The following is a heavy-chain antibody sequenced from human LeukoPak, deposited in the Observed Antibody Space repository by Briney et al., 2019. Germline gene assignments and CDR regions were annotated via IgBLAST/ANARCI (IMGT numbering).Heavy chain of an antibody. CDR2: ISGSSSYI. CDR1: GFTFSTYN. Sequence: GGSLRLSCAASGFTFSTYNMNWVRQAPGKGLEWVSSISGSSSYIYYADSVKGRFTISRDNARNSLYLQMNSLRAEDTAVYYCARDLLGWELHYFDYWGQGTLVTVSS. D-gene: IGHD1-26*01. J-gene: IGHJ4*02. CDR3: ARDLLGWELHYFDY. V-gene: IGHV3-21*01.